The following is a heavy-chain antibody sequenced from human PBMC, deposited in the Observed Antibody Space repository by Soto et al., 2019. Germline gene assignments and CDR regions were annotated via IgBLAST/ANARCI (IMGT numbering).Heavy chain of an antibody. D-gene: IGHD3-10*01. V-gene: IGHV3-33*01. CDR3: ARDTYYYGSGSDYYYMDV. Sequence: GGSLRLSCAASGFTFSSYGMHWVRQAPGKGLEWVAVIWYDGSNKYYADSVKGRFTISRDNSKNTLYLQMNSLRAEDTAVYYCARDTYYYGSGSDYYYMDVWGKGTTVTVSS. CDR2: IWYDGSNK. CDR1: GFTFSSYG. J-gene: IGHJ6*03.